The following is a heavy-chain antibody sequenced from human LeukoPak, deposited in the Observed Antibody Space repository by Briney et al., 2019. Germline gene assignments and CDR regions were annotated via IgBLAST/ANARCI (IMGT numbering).Heavy chain of an antibody. CDR3: ARLREYTQSYSFFSYMDV. J-gene: IGHJ6*03. CDR2: MNPNSGHT. CDR1: GYTFISFD. D-gene: IGHD2/OR15-2a*01. Sequence: ASVTVSCKASGYTFISFDINWVRQAPGQGGEWMGWMNPNSGHTDFAQRFQGRFTMPSSTSTNTAYMELSILTSEDTAVYYCARLREYTQSYSFFSYMDVWGRGTTVTVS. V-gene: IGHV1-8*01.